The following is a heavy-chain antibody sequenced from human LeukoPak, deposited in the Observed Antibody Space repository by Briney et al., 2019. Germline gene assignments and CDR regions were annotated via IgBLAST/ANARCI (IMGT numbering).Heavy chain of an antibody. CDR1: GGTFSSYA. D-gene: IGHD3-22*01. CDR3: ARVQYYDSSGYYRAEYFQH. CDR2: IIPIFGTA. V-gene: IGHV1-69*05. Sequence: GASVKVSYKASGGTFSSYAISWVRQAPGQGLEWMGRIIPIFGTANYAQKFQGRVTITTDESTSTAYMELSSLRSEDTAVYYCARVQYYDSSGYYRAEYFQHWGQGTLVTVSS. J-gene: IGHJ1*01.